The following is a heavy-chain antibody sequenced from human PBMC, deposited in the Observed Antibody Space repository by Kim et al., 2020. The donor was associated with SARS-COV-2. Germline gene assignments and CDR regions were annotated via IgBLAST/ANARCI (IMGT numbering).Heavy chain of an antibody. J-gene: IGHJ4*02. Sequence: SQTLSLTCTVSGGSISSYYWSWIRQPPGKGLEWIGYIYYSGSTNYNPSLKSRVTISVDTSKNQFSLKLSSVTAADTAVYYCARSVFSGIPFTFDYWGQGTLVTVSS. CDR1: GGSISSYY. V-gene: IGHV4-59*01. CDR3: ARSVFSGIPFTFDY. CDR2: IYYSGST. D-gene: IGHD1-26*01.